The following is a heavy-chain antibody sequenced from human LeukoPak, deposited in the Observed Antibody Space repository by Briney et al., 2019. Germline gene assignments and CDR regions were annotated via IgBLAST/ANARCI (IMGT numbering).Heavy chain of an antibody. CDR1: GFTFSSYS. J-gene: IGHJ4*02. CDR3: AKGNTHWELYDY. Sequence: GGSLRLSCAASGFTFSSYSMNWVRQAPGKGLEWVSSISSSSSYIYYADSVKGRFTISRDNAKNSLYLQMNSLRAEDTAIYYCAKGNTHWELYDYWGQGTLVTVSS. V-gene: IGHV3-21*04. CDR2: ISSSSSYI. D-gene: IGHD4-23*01.